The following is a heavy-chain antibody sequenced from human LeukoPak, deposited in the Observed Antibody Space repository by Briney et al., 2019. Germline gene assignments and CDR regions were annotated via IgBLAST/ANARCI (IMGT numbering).Heavy chain of an antibody. V-gene: IGHV4-39*01. CDR2: IYDNGST. CDR3: ARQVLHTAMDY. Sequence: SETLSLTCTVSGVSISSSSYHWDWIRQPPGKGLEWIGSIYDNGSTYYSPSLKSRVTISVDTSKNQFSLRLNSVSAADTAVYYCARQVLHTAMDYWGQGTLVSVSS. J-gene: IGHJ4*02. CDR1: GVSISSSSYH. D-gene: IGHD5-18*01.